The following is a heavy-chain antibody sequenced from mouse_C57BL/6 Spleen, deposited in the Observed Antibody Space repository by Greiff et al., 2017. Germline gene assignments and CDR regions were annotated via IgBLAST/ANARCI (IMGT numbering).Heavy chain of an antibody. D-gene: IGHD1-1*01. CDR2: IYPGDGDT. CDR3: AREKLITTVGYAMDY. J-gene: IGHJ4*01. V-gene: IGHV1-82*01. Sequence: VQLQQSGPELVKPGASVKISCKASGYAFSSSWMNWVKQRPGKGLEWIGRIYPGDGDTDYNGKFKGKATLTADKSSSTAYMQLSSLTSEDSAVYFCAREKLITTVGYAMDYWGQGTSVTVSS. CDR1: GYAFSSSW.